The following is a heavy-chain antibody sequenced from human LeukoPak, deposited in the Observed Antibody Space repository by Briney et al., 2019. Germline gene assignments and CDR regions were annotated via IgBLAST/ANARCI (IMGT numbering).Heavy chain of an antibody. V-gene: IGHV3-48*01. CDR1: GFTFSSYT. Sequence: GGSLRLSCAASGFTFSSYTMNWVRQAPGKGLEWVSYISSSSGTIYYADSVKGRFTISRDNAKNSLCLQINSLRAEDTAVYYCAGESYYDIWTGSFLFDYWGQGTLVTVSS. CDR3: AGESYYDIWTGSFLFDY. CDR2: ISSSSGTI. J-gene: IGHJ4*02. D-gene: IGHD3-9*01.